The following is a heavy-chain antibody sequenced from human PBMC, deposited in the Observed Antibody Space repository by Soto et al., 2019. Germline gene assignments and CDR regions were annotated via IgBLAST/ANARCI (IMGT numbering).Heavy chain of an antibody. J-gene: IGHJ4*02. D-gene: IGHD3-22*01. Sequence: QVQLQESGPGLVKPSGTLSLTCGVSGGSISSSNWWSWVRQPPGKGLEWIGEIYHSGSTNYNPSLTGRVTLSVDKSENQCPLRLSSVTAADAAVYYCARSPLVNSGYYRFDYWGQGTLVTVSS. CDR1: GGSISSSNW. CDR2: IYHSGST. V-gene: IGHV4-4*02. CDR3: ARSPLVNSGYYRFDY.